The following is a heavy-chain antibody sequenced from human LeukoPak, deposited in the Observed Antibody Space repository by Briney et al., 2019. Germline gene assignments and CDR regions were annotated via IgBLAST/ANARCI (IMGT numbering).Heavy chain of an antibody. D-gene: IGHD5-18*01. V-gene: IGHV1-2*06. CDR1: GYTFTGYY. CDR3: ARLGIRPWAFDI. Sequence: ASVKVSCKASGYTFTGYYMHWVRQAPGQGLEWMGRINPNSGGTNYAQKFQGRVTMTRDTSISTAYMELTRLRSDDTAVYYCARLGIRPWAFDIWGLGTMVTVSS. J-gene: IGHJ3*02. CDR2: INPNSGGT.